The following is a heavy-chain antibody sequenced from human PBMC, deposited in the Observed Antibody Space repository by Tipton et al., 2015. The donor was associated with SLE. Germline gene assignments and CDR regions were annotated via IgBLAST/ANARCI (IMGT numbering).Heavy chain of an antibody. CDR2: IRSKAYGGTT. D-gene: IGHD3-22*01. CDR3: ARGEYYYDSSGYPMDV. CDR1: GFTFGDYA. J-gene: IGHJ6*02. V-gene: IGHV3-49*04. Sequence: SLRLSCTASGFTFGDYAMSWVRQAPGKGLEWVGFIRSKAYGGTTEYAASVKGRLSISRDDSKSIAYLQMNSLKTEDTAVYYCARGEYYYDSSGYPMDVWGQGTTVTVSS.